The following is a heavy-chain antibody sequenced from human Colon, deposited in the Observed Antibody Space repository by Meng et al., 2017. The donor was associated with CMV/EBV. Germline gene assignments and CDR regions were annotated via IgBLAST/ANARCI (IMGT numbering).Heavy chain of an antibody. V-gene: IGHV4-39*07. Sequence: SETLSLTCTVSGGSINRSPYYWGWIRQSPGKGLEWIGNVDYGGATYHNPSLKSRVTITVDTSRNQFSLQLTSVTAADTAIYYCARDRQRPGYFDSRLYGLDVWGQGTTVTVSS. CDR2: VDYGGAT. J-gene: IGHJ6*02. D-gene: IGHD3-22*01. CDR3: ARDRQRPGYFDSRLYGLDV. CDR1: GGSINRSPYY.